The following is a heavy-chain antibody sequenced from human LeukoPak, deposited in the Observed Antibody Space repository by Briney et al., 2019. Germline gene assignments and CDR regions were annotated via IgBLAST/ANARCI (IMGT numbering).Heavy chain of an antibody. Sequence: ASVKVSCKASGYTFTSYDINWVRQAPGQGLEWMGRIIPIFGTANYAQKFQGRVTITTDESTSTAYMELSSLRSEDTAVYYCAREPHGESPGYWGQGTLVTVSS. J-gene: IGHJ4*02. V-gene: IGHV1-69*05. D-gene: IGHD4-17*01. CDR2: IIPIFGTA. CDR1: GYTFTSYD. CDR3: AREPHGESPGY.